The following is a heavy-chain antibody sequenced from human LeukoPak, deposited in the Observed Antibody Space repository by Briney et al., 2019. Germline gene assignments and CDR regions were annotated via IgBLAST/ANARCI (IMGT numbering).Heavy chain of an antibody. J-gene: IGHJ4*02. V-gene: IGHV3-23*01. CDR3: AKDSRTGSPRAFDS. D-gene: IGHD1-26*01. CDR1: GFSFEAYG. Sequence: GGSLRLSCAASGFSFEAYGMYWVRQAPGQGLDWVSTISPSGSTYHADSVKGRFTISRDTSKNTLYLQMNSLRAEDTALYSCAKDSRTGSPRAFDSWGQGTLVIVSS. CDR2: ISPSGST.